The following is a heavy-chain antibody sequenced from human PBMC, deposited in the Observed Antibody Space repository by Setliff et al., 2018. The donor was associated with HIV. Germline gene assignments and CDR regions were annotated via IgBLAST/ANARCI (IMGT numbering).Heavy chain of an antibody. J-gene: IGHJ4*02. CDR3: ARLRLTMIMGVDYFDH. V-gene: IGHV4-4*09. CDR1: GGSITNFY. Sequence: SETLSLTCNVSGGSITNFYWSWIRQPPGKGLEWIGYIYNPGSTNFNPSLQSRVSMSVDVSTNQFSLRLTSVTAADTAVYYCARLRLTMIMGVDYFDHWGQGTLVTVS. CDR2: IYNPGST. D-gene: IGHD3-22*01.